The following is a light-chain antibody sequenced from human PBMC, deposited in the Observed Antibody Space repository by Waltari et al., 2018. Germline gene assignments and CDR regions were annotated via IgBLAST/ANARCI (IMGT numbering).Light chain of an antibody. CDR2: QDS. CDR3: QAWDSSTAV. CDR1: KLGDKY. Sequence: SYELTQPPSVSVSPGQTASITCSGDKLGDKYACWYQQKPGQSPVLVNYQDSKRPSGIPERVSGSNSGNTATLTISGTQARDEADYYCQAWDSSTAVFGTGTKVTVL. J-gene: IGLJ1*01. V-gene: IGLV3-1*01.